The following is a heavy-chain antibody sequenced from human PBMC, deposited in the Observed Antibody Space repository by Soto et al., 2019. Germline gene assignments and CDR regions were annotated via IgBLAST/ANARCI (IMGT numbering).Heavy chain of an antibody. J-gene: IGHJ4*02. Sequence: PGGSLRLSCAAAGFAFSSDAMSWVRQAPGKGLEWVSAISGSGGSTYYADSVKGRFTISRDNSKNTLYLQMNSLRAEDTAVYYCAKSKAPLTYYFDYWGQGTLVTVSS. CDR1: GFAFSSDA. V-gene: IGHV3-23*01. CDR3: AKSKAPLTYYFDY. CDR2: ISGSGGST.